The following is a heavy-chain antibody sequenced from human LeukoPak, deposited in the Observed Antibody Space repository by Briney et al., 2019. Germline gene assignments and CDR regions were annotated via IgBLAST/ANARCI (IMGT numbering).Heavy chain of an antibody. CDR2: IYYSGST. J-gene: IGHJ5*02. CDR3: ARDGCSGPSCHGNWFDP. D-gene: IGHD2-2*01. V-gene: IGHV4-39*07. CDR1: GGSISSSSYY. Sequence: SETLSLTCTVSGGSISSSSYYWGWIRQPPGKGLEWIGSIYYSGSTYNNPSLKSRVIISVDTSKNQLSLKLSSVTAADTAVYYCARDGCSGPSCHGNWFDPWGQGTLFTVSS.